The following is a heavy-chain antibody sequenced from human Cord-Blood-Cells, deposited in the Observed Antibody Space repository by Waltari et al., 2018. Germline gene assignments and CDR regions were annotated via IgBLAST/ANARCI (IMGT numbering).Heavy chain of an antibody. CDR3: AREPLVVAATPFDY. D-gene: IGHD2-15*01. Sequence: QAKLVYSWRAGVLPGRCLRSACAASGIKFRRYCTSRGRPPPGKGLEWVAVIWYDGSNKYYADSVEGRFTISRDNSKNTLYLQMNSLRAEDTAVYYCAREPLVVAATPFDYWGQGTLVTVSS. V-gene: IGHV3-33*01. CDR2: IWYDGSNK. J-gene: IGHJ4*02. CDR1: GIKFRRYC.